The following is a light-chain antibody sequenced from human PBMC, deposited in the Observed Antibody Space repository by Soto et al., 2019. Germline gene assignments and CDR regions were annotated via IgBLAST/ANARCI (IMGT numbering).Light chain of an antibody. Sequence: EIQMTQSPSALSASVRGTLPIAFRGSQIISPLLAWYQQNPGEAPKLLIYGASRLEGGVPSRSSGSGAGTDFTLTISSLQPDDFATYYCQQYSSSATFGQGTMV. CDR1: QIISPL. J-gene: IGKJ1*01. V-gene: IGKV1-5*01. CDR3: QQYSSSAT. CDR2: GAS.